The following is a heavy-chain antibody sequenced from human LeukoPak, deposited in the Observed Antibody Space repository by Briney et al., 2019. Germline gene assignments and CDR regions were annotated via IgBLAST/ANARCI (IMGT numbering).Heavy chain of an antibody. Sequence: SVKVSCKASGGTFSSYAISWVRQAPGQGLEWMGGIIPIFGTANYALKFQGRVTITTDESTSTAYMELSSLRSEDTAVYYCARVASGRNWFDPWGQGTLVTVSS. CDR2: IIPIFGTA. V-gene: IGHV1-69*05. J-gene: IGHJ5*02. CDR3: ARVASGRNWFDP. CDR1: GGTFSSYA.